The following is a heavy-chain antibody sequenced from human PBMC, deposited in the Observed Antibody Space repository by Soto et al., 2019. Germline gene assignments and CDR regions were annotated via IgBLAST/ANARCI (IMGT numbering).Heavy chain of an antibody. V-gene: IGHV4-34*01. Sequence: SETLSLTCAVYGGSFSGYYWSWIRQPPGKGLEWIGEINHSGSTNYNPSLKTRVTMSVDKSRSQFSLKLNSVTAADSAVYFCARLEGLATISYYFDFWGPGALVTVSS. J-gene: IGHJ4*02. CDR2: INHSGST. CDR3: ARLEGLATISYYFDF. D-gene: IGHD3-9*01. CDR1: GGSFSGYY.